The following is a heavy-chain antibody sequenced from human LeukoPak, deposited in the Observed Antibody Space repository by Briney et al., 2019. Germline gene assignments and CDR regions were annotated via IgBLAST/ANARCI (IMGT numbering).Heavy chain of an antibody. CDR3: ARDSDYYDSSGYSGDAFDI. CDR2: ISAYNGNT. D-gene: IGHD3-22*01. CDR1: GYTFTSYG. J-gene: IGHJ3*02. V-gene: IGHV1-18*01. Sequence: ASVKVSCKASGYTFTSYGISWVLQAPGQGLEWMGWISAYNGNTNYAQKLQGRVTMTTDTSTSTAYMELRSLRSDDTAVYYCARDSDYYDSSGYSGDAFDIWGQGTMVTVSS.